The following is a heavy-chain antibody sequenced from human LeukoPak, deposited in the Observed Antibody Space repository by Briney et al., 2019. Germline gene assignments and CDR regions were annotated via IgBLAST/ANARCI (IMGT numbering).Heavy chain of an antibody. Sequence: GGSLRLSCAASGFTFSSYAMSWVRQAPGKGLEWVSAISGSGSSTYYADSVKGRFTISRDNSKNTLYLQMNSLRAEDTAVYYCAKYNPGALLRFLEWFLTPFDHWGQGTTVPGPS. V-gene: IGHV3-23*01. CDR1: GFTFSSYA. J-gene: IGHJ4*03. CDR3: AKYNPGALLRFLEWFLTPFDH. D-gene: IGHD3-3*01. CDR2: ISGSGSST.